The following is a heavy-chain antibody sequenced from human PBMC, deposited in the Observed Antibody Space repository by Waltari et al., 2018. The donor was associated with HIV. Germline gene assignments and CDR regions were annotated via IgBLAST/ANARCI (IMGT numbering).Heavy chain of an antibody. CDR1: GASFSDYY. CDR3: ARGVGLRFLEGYYYFDI. V-gene: IGHV4-34*01. Sequence: QVQLQQWGPGLLKPSETLSLTCAVYGASFSDYYWNWIRQSPGKGLEWVGKINHSGSTNYNPSFKGRVTISVDTSKNQFSLKLTSVTAADTAVYYCARGVGLRFLEGYYYFDIWGRGTLVTVSS. D-gene: IGHD3-3*01. CDR2: INHSGST. J-gene: IGHJ2*01.